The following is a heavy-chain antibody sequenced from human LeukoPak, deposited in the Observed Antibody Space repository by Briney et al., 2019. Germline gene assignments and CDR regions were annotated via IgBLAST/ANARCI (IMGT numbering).Heavy chain of an antibody. V-gene: IGHV4-34*01. D-gene: IGHD4-17*01. J-gene: IGHJ4*02. CDR2: INHSGST. Sequence: SETLSLTCAVYGGSFSGYYWSWIRQPPGKGLEWIGEINHSGSTNYNPSLKSRVTISVDTSKNQFSLKLSSVTAADTAVYYCARQAFDYGDYFDYWGQGTLVTVSS. CDR1: GGSFSGYY. CDR3: ARQAFDYGDYFDY.